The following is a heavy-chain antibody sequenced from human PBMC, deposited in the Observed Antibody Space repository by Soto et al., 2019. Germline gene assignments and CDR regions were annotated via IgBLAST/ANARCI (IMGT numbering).Heavy chain of an antibody. CDR3: ARGYRQSGYSSSWVFDY. D-gene: IGHD6-13*01. CDR2: MYYSGST. Sequence: QVQLRESGPGLVKPSQTLSLTCTVSGGSINSGGYYWNWIRQHTGKCLEWIGYMYYSGSTYYNPFLRSRVITSADTSENHFSLKLSSVSAADTAVYFCARGYRQSGYSSSWVFDYWGQGTLVNVSS. J-gene: IGHJ4*02. V-gene: IGHV4-31*03. CDR1: GGSINSGGYY.